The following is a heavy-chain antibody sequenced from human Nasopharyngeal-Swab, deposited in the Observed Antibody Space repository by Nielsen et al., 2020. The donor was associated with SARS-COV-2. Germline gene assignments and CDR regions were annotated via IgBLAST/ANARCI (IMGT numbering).Heavy chain of an antibody. CDR3: ARDPTVTTFNWLDP. CDR1: GFTFSRYA. D-gene: IGHD4-17*01. Sequence: GESLKISCAAPGFTFSRYAMHWVRQAPGKGLEWGAVITFAGTNKYYTDSVKGRFTISRDDSKNTLYLLMDNLRPDDTAVYYCARDPTVTTFNWLDPWGQGTLVTVSS. CDR2: ITFAGTNK. J-gene: IGHJ5*02. V-gene: IGHV3-30*04.